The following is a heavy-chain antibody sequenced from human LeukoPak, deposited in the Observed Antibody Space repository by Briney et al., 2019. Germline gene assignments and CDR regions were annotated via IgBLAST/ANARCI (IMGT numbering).Heavy chain of an antibody. CDR2: IYTSGTI. CDR1: GGSISSGSYY. D-gene: IGHD3-16*01. J-gene: IGHJ6*03. CDR3: ARVEGGTYFDYYYMDV. V-gene: IGHV4-61*09. Sequence: SETLSLTCTVSGGSISSGSYYWTWIRQPAGMGLEWIGHIYTSGTINYNPSLKSRVTISVDTSKKQFSLKLSSVTAADTAVYYCARVEGGTYFDYYYMDVWGKGTTVTVSS.